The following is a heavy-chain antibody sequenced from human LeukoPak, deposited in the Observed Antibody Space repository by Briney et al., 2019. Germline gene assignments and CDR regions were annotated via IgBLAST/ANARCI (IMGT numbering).Heavy chain of an antibody. CDR2: IYYSGST. Sequence: PSETLSLTCTVSGGSIVGYYWSWIRQPPGKGLEWIGYIYYSGSTNYNPSLKSRVTISVDTSKNQFSLKLSSVTAADTAVYYCARVVVGPYYYGMDVWGQGTTVTVSS. V-gene: IGHV4-59*01. CDR3: ARVVVGPYYYGMDV. J-gene: IGHJ6*02. D-gene: IGHD2-21*01. CDR1: GGSIVGYY.